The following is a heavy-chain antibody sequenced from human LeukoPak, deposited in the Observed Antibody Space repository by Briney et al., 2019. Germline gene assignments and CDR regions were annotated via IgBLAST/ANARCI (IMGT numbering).Heavy chain of an antibody. D-gene: IGHD2-2*01. CDR2: IKQDGSEK. CDR1: GFSFSSYG. J-gene: IGHJ4*02. CDR3: ARLAPRHVWDIVVVPAAYYFDY. V-gene: IGHV3-7*01. Sequence: PGGSLRLSCAASGFSFSSYGMHWVRQPPGKGLEWVANIKQDGSEKYYVDSVKGRFTISRDNAKNSLYLQMNSLRAEDTAVYYCARLAPRHVWDIVVVPAAYYFDYWGQGTLVTVSS.